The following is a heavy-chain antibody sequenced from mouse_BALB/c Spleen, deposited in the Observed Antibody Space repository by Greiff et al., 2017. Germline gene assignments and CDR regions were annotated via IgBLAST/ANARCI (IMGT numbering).Heavy chain of an antibody. CDR1: GYTFTDYA. Sequence: VQLQQSGPELVRPGVSVKISCKGSGYTFTDYAMHWVKQSHAKSLEWIGVISTYYGNTNYNQKFKGKATMTVDKSSSTAYMELARLTSEDSAIYYCARGQLGLPDYWGQGTTLTVSS. CDR3: ARGQLGLPDY. D-gene: IGHD3-2*01. V-gene: IGHV1-67*01. CDR2: ISTYYGNT. J-gene: IGHJ2*01.